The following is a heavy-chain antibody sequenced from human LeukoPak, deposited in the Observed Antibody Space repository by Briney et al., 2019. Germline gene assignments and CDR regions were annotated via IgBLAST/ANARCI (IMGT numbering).Heavy chain of an antibody. CDR1: GFTFSSYA. D-gene: IGHD3-22*01. V-gene: IGHV3-23*01. CDR2: ISGSGGNT. CDR3: AKDRPHSGYYADY. Sequence: PGGSLRLSCAASGFTFSSYAMSWVRQAPGKGLEWVSAISGSGGNTYYADSVKGRFTISRDNSKDTLYLQMNSLRAEDTAVYYCAKDRPHSGYYADYWGQGTLVTVSS. J-gene: IGHJ4*02.